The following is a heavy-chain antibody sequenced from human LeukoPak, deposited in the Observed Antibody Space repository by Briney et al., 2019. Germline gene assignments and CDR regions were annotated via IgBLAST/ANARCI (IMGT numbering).Heavy chain of an antibody. CDR1: GGSFSGYY. V-gene: IGHV4-34*01. J-gene: IGHJ4*02. D-gene: IGHD2-2*01. CDR3: ASAIVVVPAALGY. CDR2: INHSGST. Sequence: SETLSLTCAVYGGSFSGYYWSWIRQPPGKGLDWFGEINHSGSTNYNPSLKSRVTISVDTSKNQFSLKLSSVTAADTAVYYCASAIVVVPAALGYWGQGTLVTVSS.